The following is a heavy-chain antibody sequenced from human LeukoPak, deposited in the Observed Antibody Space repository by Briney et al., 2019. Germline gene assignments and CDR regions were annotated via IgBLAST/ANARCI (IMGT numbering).Heavy chain of an antibody. J-gene: IGHJ3*02. CDR1: GFTFSSYA. V-gene: IGHV3-30*04. D-gene: IGHD2/OR15-2a*01. Sequence: GGSLRLSCAASGFTFSSYAMHWVRQAPGKGLEWVAVISYDGSNKYYADSVKGRFTISRDNSKNTLYLQMNSLRAEDTAVYYCARDRGLITFFDIWGQGTMVTVSS. CDR2: ISYDGSNK. CDR3: ARDRGLITFFDI.